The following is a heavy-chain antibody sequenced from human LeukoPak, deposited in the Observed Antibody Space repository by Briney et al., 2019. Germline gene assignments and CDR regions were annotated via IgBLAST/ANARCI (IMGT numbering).Heavy chain of an antibody. V-gene: IGHV3-30*04. CDR3: ARGGSSIAAAGWY. Sequence: PGRSLRLSCAASGFTFSSYAMHWVRQAPGKGLEWVAVISYDGSNKYYADSVKGRFTISRDNSKNTLYPQMNSLRAEDTAVYYCARGGSSIAAAGWYWGQGTLVAVSS. J-gene: IGHJ4*02. D-gene: IGHD6-13*01. CDR1: GFTFSSYA. CDR2: ISYDGSNK.